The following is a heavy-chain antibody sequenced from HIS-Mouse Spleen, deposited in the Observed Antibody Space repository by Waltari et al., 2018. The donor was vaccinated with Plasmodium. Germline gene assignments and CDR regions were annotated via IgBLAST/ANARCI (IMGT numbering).Heavy chain of an antibody. CDR3: ARGLRGHYWYFDL. D-gene: IGHD3-10*01. Sequence: QVQLHQWGAGLLQPSETLSLTCAVSGGSFCRSYRSWIRQSPGYGLGGCGEIIVRVPPGKGMEWIGEINHSGSTNYNPSLKSRVTISVDTSKNQFSLKLSSVTAADTAVYYCARGLRGHYWYFDLWGRGTLVTVSS. CDR2: INHSGST. J-gene: IGHJ2*01. V-gene: IGHV4-34*01. CDR1: GGSFCRSY.